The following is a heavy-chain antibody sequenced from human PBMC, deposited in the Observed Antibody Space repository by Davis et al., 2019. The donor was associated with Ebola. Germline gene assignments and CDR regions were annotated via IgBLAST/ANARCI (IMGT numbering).Heavy chain of an antibody. CDR1: GFTFSDYY. CDR2: MFYSGRT. V-gene: IGHV4-59*01. J-gene: IGHJ3*02. Sequence: GSLRLSCAASGFTFSDYYMSWIRQPPGKGLEWIGYMFYSGRTNYNPSLKSRVTISIDTSKNQFSLKLSSVTAADTAVYYCARDSDAFDIWGQGTMVTVSS. CDR3: ARDSDAFDI.